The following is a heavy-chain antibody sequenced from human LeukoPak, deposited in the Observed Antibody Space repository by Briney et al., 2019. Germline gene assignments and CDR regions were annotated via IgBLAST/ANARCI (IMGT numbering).Heavy chain of an antibody. Sequence: GESLKISCKGSGYTFTSYGISWVRQAPGQGLEWMGWISAYNGNTNYAQKLQGRVTMTTDTSTSTAYMELRSLRSDDTAVYYCAREDGGNSGDYWGQGTLVTVSS. CDR3: AREDGGNSGDY. J-gene: IGHJ4*02. CDR2: ISAYNGNT. D-gene: IGHD4-23*01. CDR1: GYTFTSYG. V-gene: IGHV1-18*01.